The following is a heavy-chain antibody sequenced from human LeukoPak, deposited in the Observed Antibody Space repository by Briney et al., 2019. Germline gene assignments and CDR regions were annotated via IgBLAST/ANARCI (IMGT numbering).Heavy chain of an antibody. CDR3: ARAIAAAGAY. CDR1: GFPFSNHW. D-gene: IGHD6-13*01. Sequence: PGGSLRLSCAASGFPFSNHWMAWVRQAPGKGLEWVANIKEDGSKKYYVDSVKGRFTISRDNAKNAVFLQMNSLRAEDTAVYYCARAIAAAGAYWGQGTLVTVSS. V-gene: IGHV3-7*04. J-gene: IGHJ4*02. CDR2: IKEDGSKK.